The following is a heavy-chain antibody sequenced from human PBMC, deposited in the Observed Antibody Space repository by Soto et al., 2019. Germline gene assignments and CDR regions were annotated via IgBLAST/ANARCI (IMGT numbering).Heavy chain of an antibody. CDR2: ISAYNGNT. D-gene: IGHD2-15*01. CDR1: GYTFTSYG. V-gene: IGHV1-18*01. CDR3: ARDLDIVVVVAATGGRYYGMDV. Sequence: ASVKVSCKASGYTFTSYGISWVRQAPGQGLEWMGWISAYNGNTNYAQKLQGRVTMTTDTSTSTAYMELRSLRSDDTAVYYCARDLDIVVVVAATGGRYYGMDVWGQGTTLTVSS. J-gene: IGHJ6*02.